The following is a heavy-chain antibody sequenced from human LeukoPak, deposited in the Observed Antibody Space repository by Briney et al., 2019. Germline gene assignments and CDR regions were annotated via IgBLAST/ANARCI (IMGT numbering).Heavy chain of an antibody. CDR3: ARTGAADSYGPPYYFDY. D-gene: IGHD5-18*01. CDR2: IIPIFGTA. Sequence: AASVKVSCQATVCTFSSYAISWVRQAPGQGLEWMGGIIPIFGTANYAQKFQGRVTITADESTSTAYMELSSLRSEDTAVYYCARTGAADSYGPPYYFDYWGQGTLVTVSS. V-gene: IGHV1-69*13. CDR1: VCTFSSYA. J-gene: IGHJ4*02.